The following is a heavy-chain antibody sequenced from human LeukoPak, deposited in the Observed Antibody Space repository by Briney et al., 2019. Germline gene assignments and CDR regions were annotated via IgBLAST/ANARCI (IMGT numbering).Heavy chain of an antibody. D-gene: IGHD6-19*01. V-gene: IGHV1-24*01. CDR2: FDPEGGEI. CDR1: GYTLTELS. Sequence: ASVKVSCKVSGYTLTELSMHWVRQAPGKGLEWMGGFDPEGGEIIYAQKFQGRVTMTEDTSTDTAYMELSSLRSEDTAVYYCATSIAVAANGFDYWGQGTQVTVSS. J-gene: IGHJ4*02. CDR3: ATSIAVAANGFDY.